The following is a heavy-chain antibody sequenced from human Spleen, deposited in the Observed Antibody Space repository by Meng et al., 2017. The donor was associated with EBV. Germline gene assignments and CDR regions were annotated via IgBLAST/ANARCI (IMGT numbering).Heavy chain of an antibody. Sequence: QLAESGPGLVNPSQTLSLTCAVSGGSISNGVYYWSWIRQSPRKGLEWIGYIHYIGSTYYNPSLKSRVSISVDTSKNQFSLRLSSVTAADTAMYFCARTQNYYDSGLFPRGPFFDYWGQGALVTVSS. D-gene: IGHD3-10*01. CDR2: IHYIGST. J-gene: IGHJ4*02. CDR3: ARTQNYYDSGLFPRGPFFDY. V-gene: IGHV4-30-4*01. CDR1: GGSISNGVYY.